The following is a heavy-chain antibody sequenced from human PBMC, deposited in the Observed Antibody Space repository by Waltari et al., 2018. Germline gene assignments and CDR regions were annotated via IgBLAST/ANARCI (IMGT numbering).Heavy chain of an antibody. CDR3: AREDYDIWSGYGDY. CDR2: INGDGSRP. CDR1: GSSVSDYV. J-gene: IGHJ4*02. Sequence: EVRLVESGGGLVQPGGSLTVSCAASGSSVSDYVMHWIRQAPGQGLVWVSRINGDGSRPEYADSVKGRFTISRDNAKNTVYLQMNSLRVDDTAVYYCAREDYDIWSGYGDYWGQGTLVSVSS. V-gene: IGHV3-74*01. D-gene: IGHD3-3*01.